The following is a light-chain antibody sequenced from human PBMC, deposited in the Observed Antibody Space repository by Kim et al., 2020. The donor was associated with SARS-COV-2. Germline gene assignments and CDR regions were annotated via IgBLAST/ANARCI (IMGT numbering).Light chain of an antibody. Sequence: EIVMTQSPATLSVSPGERATLSCRASQSVSSNLAWYQQKPGQAHRLLIFGASIRATGIPTRLSGSGSETEFTLTISSLQSEDFAVYYCHQYNNWPHTFGQGTKLEI. V-gene: IGKV3-15*01. J-gene: IGKJ2*01. CDR3: HQYNNWPHT. CDR2: GAS. CDR1: QSVSSN.